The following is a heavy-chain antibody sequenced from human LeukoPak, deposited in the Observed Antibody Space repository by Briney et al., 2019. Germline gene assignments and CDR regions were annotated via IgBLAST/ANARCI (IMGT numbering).Heavy chain of an antibody. CDR1: GFTFSIYW. J-gene: IGHJ4*02. D-gene: IGHD3-10*02. V-gene: IGHV3-7*01. CDR3: ARGLPYYDV. Sequence: GGSLRLSCAASGFTFSIYWMSWVRQAPGKGLEWVANIKVDGSEKYYVDSVKGRFTISRDNAKNSLYLQMNSLRAEDTAVYYCARGLPYYDVWGQGTLVTVSS. CDR2: IKVDGSEK.